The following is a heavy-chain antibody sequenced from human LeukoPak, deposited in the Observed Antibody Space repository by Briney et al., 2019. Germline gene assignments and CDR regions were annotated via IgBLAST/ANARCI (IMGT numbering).Heavy chain of an antibody. CDR1: GFTFSSYE. CDR2: ISSSGSTI. D-gene: IGHD5-18*01. Sequence: GGSLRLSCAASGFTFSSYEMNWVRQAPGKGLEWVSYISSSGSTIYYADSVKGRFTTSRDNAKNSLYLQMNSLRAEDTAVYYCAKTINKYSRHYYYYYMDVWGKGTTVTISS. CDR3: AKTINKYSRHYYYYYMDV. J-gene: IGHJ6*03. V-gene: IGHV3-48*03.